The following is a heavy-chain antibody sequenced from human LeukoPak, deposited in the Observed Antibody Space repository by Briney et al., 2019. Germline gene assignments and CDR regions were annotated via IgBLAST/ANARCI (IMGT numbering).Heavy chain of an antibody. D-gene: IGHD3/OR15-3a*01. V-gene: IGHV3-30*04. Sequence: GGSLRLSCAASGFTFSSYAMHWVRQAPGKGLEWVAVISYDGSNKYYADSVKGRFTISRDNSKNTLYLQVNSLRAEDTAVYYCATSRTFDYWGQGTLVTVSS. CDR2: ISYDGSNK. CDR1: GFTFSSYA. J-gene: IGHJ4*02. CDR3: ATSRTFDY.